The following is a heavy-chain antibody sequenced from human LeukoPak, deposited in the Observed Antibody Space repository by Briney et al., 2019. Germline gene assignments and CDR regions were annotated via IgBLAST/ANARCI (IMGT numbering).Heavy chain of an antibody. V-gene: IGHV3-48*02. J-gene: IGHJ4*02. Sequence: GASLRLSCAASGFTFSTYTMNWVRQAPGQGLEWVSSISNSSDVHYSSSVKGRFTISRDNARNSLYRQINSLRDEDTAVYYCTRDGLHTAHFDYWGQGTLVSVSS. CDR2: ISNSSDV. CDR1: GFTFSTYT. CDR3: TRDGLHTAHFDY. D-gene: IGHD5-18*01.